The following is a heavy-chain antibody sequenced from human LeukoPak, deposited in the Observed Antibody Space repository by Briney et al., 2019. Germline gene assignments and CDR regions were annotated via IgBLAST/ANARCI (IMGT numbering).Heavy chain of an antibody. Sequence: PGGSLRLSCAASGFTFSSHSMNWVRQAPGKGLEWVSAISGSGGSTYYADSVKGRFTISRDNSKNTLYLQMNSLRAEDTAVYYCAKNPDSSGYYYIYFDYWGQGTLVTVSS. CDR1: GFTFSSHS. J-gene: IGHJ4*02. V-gene: IGHV3-23*01. D-gene: IGHD3-22*01. CDR2: ISGSGGST. CDR3: AKNPDSSGYYYIYFDY.